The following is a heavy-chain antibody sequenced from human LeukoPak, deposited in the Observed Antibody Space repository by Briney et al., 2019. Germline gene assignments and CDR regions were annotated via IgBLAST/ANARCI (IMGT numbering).Heavy chain of an antibody. J-gene: IGHJ4*02. CDR3: ATGGSSSWYGWQLDY. V-gene: IGHV3-7*01. CDR2: IKQDGSDK. D-gene: IGHD6-13*01. CDR1: GLAFSNCW. Sequence: GGSLRLSCAASGLAFSNCWMSWVRQAPGKGPEWVANIKQDGSDKYYVDSVKGRFTISRDNAKNSLYLQMNSLRAEDTAVYYCATGGSSSWYGWQLDYWGQGTLVTVSS.